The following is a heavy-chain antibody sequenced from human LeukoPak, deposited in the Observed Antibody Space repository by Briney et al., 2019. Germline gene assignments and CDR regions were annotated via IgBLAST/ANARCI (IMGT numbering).Heavy chain of an antibody. J-gene: IGHJ4*02. V-gene: IGHV3-23*01. D-gene: IGHD5-24*01. CDR3: AKDDAWLQYGN. CDR2: ISPNGVIT. Sequence: GGSLRLSCAASGFTFTTHGINWVRQAPGKGLEWVSGISPNGVITYYADSVKGRFTISRHNSKGTVYLQMNSLRPEDTAVYYCAKDDAWLQYGNWGRGTLVTVSS. CDR1: GFTFTTHG.